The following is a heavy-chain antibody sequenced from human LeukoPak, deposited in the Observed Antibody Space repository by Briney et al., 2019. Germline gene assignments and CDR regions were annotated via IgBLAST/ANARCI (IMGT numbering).Heavy chain of an antibody. J-gene: IGHJ4*02. D-gene: IGHD6-19*01. CDR1: GVSISSITYF. CDR3: AGIAVTGLQNDY. CDR2: IYYSGTT. V-gene: IGHV4-39*02. Sequence: SETLSHTCTVSGVSISSITYFWRWIRQPPGKGLEWIGNIYYSGTTFYNPSLKSRVTVSVDTSKSHFSLKLNSVTAADTAVYRCAGIAVTGLQNDYWGQGTLVTVSS.